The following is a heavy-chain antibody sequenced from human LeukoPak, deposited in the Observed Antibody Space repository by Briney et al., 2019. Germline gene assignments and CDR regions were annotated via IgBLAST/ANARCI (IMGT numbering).Heavy chain of an antibody. Sequence: GGSLRLSCTASGFTFSRYAIHWVRQAPGKGLEWVAVISYDGSNKYYADSVKGRFTISRDNSKNTLYLQMNSLRAEDTAVYYCAREGLYSSSWYARNWFDPWGQGTLVTVSS. CDR3: AREGLYSSSWYARNWFDP. V-gene: IGHV3-30-3*01. D-gene: IGHD6-13*01. CDR1: GFTFSRYA. J-gene: IGHJ5*02. CDR2: ISYDGSNK.